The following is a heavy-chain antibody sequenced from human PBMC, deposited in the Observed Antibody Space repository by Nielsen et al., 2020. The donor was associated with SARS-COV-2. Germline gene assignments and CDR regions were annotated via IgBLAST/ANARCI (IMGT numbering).Heavy chain of an antibody. D-gene: IGHD1-14*01. CDR1: GGSVSSNDW. CDR2: VSHSGSI. J-gene: IGHJ2*01. V-gene: IGHV4-4*02. Sequence: SETLSLTCAVSGGSVSSNDWWTWVRQSPGKGLEWIGEVSHSGSINYNPSLKSRVTMSVDASKSQFSLRLSSVTAADTAVYYCARRNRLASPGAHFDLWGRGTLVTVSS. CDR3: ARRNRLASPGAHFDL.